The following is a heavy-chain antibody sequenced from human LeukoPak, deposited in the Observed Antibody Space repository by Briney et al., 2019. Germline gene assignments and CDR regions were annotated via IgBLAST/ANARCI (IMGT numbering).Heavy chain of an antibody. CDR3: ARDGGEYSSSWYTYFDY. J-gene: IGHJ4*02. CDR1: GYTFTSYG. CDR2: INPNSGGT. Sequence: ASVKVSCKASGYTFTSYGISWVRQAPGQGLEWMGWINPNSGGTNYAQKFQGWVTMTRDTSISTAYMELSRLRSDDTAVYYCARDGGEYSSSWYTYFDYWGQGTLVTVSS. D-gene: IGHD6-13*01. V-gene: IGHV1-2*04.